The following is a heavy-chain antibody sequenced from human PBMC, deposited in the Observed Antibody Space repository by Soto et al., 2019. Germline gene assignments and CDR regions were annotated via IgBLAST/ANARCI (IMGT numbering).Heavy chain of an antibody. J-gene: IGHJ6*02. V-gene: IGHV3-74*01. CDR1: GLSFNMYW. CDR3: AGGMAGLDV. Sequence: EVQLVESGGGLVQAGGSLRLSCAASGLSFNMYWMHWVRQVPGKGLVWLARINSDGSHTIYVDSVKGRFTISRDNAKDTVFLQMDSLRDEDTGVYYCAGGMAGLDVWGQGTTVTVSS. CDR2: INSDGSHT.